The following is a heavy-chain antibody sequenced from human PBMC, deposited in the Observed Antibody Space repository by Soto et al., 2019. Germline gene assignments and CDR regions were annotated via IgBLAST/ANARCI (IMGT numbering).Heavy chain of an antibody. CDR1: GYSFAGYW. V-gene: IGHV5-10-1*04. Sequence: GESLKISCKGSGYSFAGYWITWVRQKPGKGLEWMGRIDPSDSQTYYSPSFQGQVTISADKSISTAYLQWSSLKASDTAMYYCARLRVVPAAPYYYGMDVWGQGTTVTVSS. J-gene: IGHJ6*02. CDR2: IDPSDSQT. D-gene: IGHD2-2*01. CDR3: ARLRVVPAAPYYYGMDV.